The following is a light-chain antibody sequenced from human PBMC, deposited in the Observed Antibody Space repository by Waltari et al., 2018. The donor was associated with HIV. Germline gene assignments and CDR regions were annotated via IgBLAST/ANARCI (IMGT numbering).Light chain of an antibody. CDR1: QSVSSN. CDR2: DAS. V-gene: IGKV3-15*01. Sequence: EPVMTQSPAALSVSPGERVILSCRASQSVSSNLAWYQHKPGQAPRLLIYDASTRATGIPARFSGSGSGTEVTLTFSSLQYEDFAVYYCQQYKNWPPYTFGQGTKLEIK. CDR3: QQYKNWPPYT. J-gene: IGKJ2*01.